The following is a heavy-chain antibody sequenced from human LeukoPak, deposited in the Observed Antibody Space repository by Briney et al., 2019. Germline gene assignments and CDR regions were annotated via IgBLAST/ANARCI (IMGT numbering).Heavy chain of an antibody. D-gene: IGHD3-22*01. J-gene: IGHJ3*02. V-gene: IGHV4-34*01. CDR1: GGSFSGYY. CDR2: INHSGST. Sequence: PSETLSLTCAVYGGSFSGYYWSWIRQPPGKGLEWIGEINHSGSTNYNPSLKSRVTISVDTSKNQFSLKLSSVTAADTAVYYCARGALYYYDSSGYFGAFDIWGQGTMVTVSS. CDR3: ARGALYYYDSSGYFGAFDI.